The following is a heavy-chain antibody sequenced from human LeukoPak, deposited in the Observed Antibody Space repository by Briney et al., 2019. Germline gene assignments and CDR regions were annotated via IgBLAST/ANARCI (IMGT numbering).Heavy chain of an antibody. V-gene: IGHV4-31*03. J-gene: IGHJ4*01. CDR2: IYYSGST. Sequence: ASQTLSLTCTVSGGSISSGGYYWSWIRQHPGKGLEWIGYIYYSGSTYYNPSLKSRVTISVDTSKNQFSLKLSSVTAADTAVYFCAYNRNFALDNWGQGTLVTVSS. CDR1: GGSISSGGYY. CDR3: AYNRNFALDN. D-gene: IGHD1-14*01.